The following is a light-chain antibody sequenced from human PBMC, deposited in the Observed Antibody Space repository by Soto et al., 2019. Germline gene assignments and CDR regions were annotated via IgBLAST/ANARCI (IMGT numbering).Light chain of an antibody. J-gene: IGLJ1*01. CDR2: DVS. CDR1: SSDVGSYNY. CDR3: SSYTTSGTLV. Sequence: QSVLTQSASVSGSPGQSIIISCTGTSSDVGSYNYVSWYQHHPGKAPKFMIYDVSNRPSGVSNRFSGSKSGNTASLTISGLQAEDEADYYCSSYTTSGTLVFGSGTKDRP. V-gene: IGLV2-14*03.